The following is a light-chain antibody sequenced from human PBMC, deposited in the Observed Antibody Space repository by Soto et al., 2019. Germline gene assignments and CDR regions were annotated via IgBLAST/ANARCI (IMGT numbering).Light chain of an antibody. CDR2: GAS. CDR1: QSVRSSY. J-gene: IGKJ1*01. V-gene: IGKV3-20*01. CDR3: HQYGSSAWT. Sequence: ESVLTQSPGTLYLSPGERASLSCRASQSVRSSYLAWYQQRPGQAPRLLIYGASTRATGIPDRFSGSGSGTDFTLTISRLEPEDFVVYYCHQYGSSAWTFGQGDQGGYK.